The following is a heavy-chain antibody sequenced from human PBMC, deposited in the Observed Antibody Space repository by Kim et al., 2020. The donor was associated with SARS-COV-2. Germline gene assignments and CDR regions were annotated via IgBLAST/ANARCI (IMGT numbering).Heavy chain of an antibody. CDR3: ARDLFGDYVSRSSDY. D-gene: IGHD4-17*01. V-gene: IGHV3-21*06. J-gene: IGHJ4*02. Sequence: DSVTGRFTISRDNSKNSLDLQMNSLRAEDTAVYYCARDLFGDYVSRSSDYWGQGTLVTVSS.